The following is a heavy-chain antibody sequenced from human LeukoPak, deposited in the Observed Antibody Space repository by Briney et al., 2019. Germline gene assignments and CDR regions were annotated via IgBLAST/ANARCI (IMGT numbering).Heavy chain of an antibody. D-gene: IGHD5-18*01. Sequence: GGSLRLSCAVSGFTVSRNYMYWVRQAPGEGLEWVSVIQSGGSIFYADSVKGRFTISRHNSKNTLYLQMNSLRPEDSAVYYYARMNSIGYSYVGFDYWGQGTVVTVSS. J-gene: IGHJ4*02. CDR2: IQSGGSI. CDR3: ARMNSIGYSYVGFDY. V-gene: IGHV3-53*04. CDR1: GFTVSRNY.